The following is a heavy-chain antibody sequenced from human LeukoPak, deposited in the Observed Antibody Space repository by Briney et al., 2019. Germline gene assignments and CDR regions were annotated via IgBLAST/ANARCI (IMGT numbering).Heavy chain of an antibody. CDR2: ISYDGSNK. V-gene: IGHV3-30*01. CDR1: GFTFSSYA. J-gene: IGHJ4*02. D-gene: IGHD3-22*01. Sequence: GSLRLSCAASGFTFSSYAMHWVRQAPGEGLEWVAVISYDGSNKYYAGSVKGRLTISRDNSKNTLYLQMNSLRAEDTAVYYCARGRYYDSSGYYDYWGQGTLVTVSS. CDR3: ARGRYYDSSGYYDY.